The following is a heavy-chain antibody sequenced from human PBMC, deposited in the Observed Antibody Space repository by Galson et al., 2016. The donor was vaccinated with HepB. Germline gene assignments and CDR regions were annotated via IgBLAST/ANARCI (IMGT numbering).Heavy chain of an antibody. V-gene: IGHV1-3*01. D-gene: IGHD3-9*01. Sequence: SVKVSCKASGYNITNFPINWVRQAPGQSLEWMGWINAANGDTKYSQKFQGRVTVTRDTSANTVYMQVGSLGSEDTALYYCARTYYDVLTGYYLDYWGQGTLVTVSS. CDR1: GYNITNFP. J-gene: IGHJ4*02. CDR2: INAANGDT. CDR3: ARTYYDVLTGYYLDY.